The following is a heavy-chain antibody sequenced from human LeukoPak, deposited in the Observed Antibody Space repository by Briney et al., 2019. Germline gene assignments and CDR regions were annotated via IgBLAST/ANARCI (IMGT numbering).Heavy chain of an antibody. J-gene: IGHJ4*02. Sequence: GASVKVSCKASGYTFSDYYIHWVRQAPGRGLEWMGWITPNSGGTKYAQRFQGRVTMTRDTSISTAYMDLSSLGSDDTAIFYCVRKSATRRTSEFDYWGQGTPVTVSS. CDR2: ITPNSGGT. V-gene: IGHV1-2*02. CDR1: GYTFSDYY. CDR3: VRKSATRRTSEFDY. D-gene: IGHD2-15*01.